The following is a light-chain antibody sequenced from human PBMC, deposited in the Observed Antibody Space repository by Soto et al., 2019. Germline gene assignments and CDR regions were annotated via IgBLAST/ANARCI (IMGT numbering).Light chain of an antibody. CDR1: QSVSSNF. Sequence: EIVLTQSPGTLSLSPGERATLSCRASQSVSSNFLAWFQQTPGQAPRLLIYRASNRAAGIPDRFSGSGSGTDFTLTISRLEPEDFAVYYCQQYSGSPFTFFPGTKVEIK. CDR3: QQYSGSPFT. J-gene: IGKJ3*01. CDR2: RAS. V-gene: IGKV3-20*01.